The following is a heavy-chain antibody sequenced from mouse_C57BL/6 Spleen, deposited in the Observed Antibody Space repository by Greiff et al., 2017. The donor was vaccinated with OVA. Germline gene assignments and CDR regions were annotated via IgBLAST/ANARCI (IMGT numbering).Heavy chain of an antibody. V-gene: IGHV5-17*01. CDR3: ARRKARLDSSGYGTWFAY. J-gene: IGHJ3*01. CDR2: ISSGSSTI. CDR1: GFTFSDYG. Sequence: EVMLVESGGGLVKPGGSLKLSCAASGFTFSDYGMHWVRQAPEKGLEWVAYISSGSSTIYYADTVKGRFTISRDNAKNTLFLQMTSLRSEDTAMYYCARRKARLDSSGYGTWFAYWGQGTLVTVSA. D-gene: IGHD3-2*02.